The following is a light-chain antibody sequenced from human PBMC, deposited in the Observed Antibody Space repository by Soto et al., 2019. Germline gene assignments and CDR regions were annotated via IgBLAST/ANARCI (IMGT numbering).Light chain of an antibody. CDR1: SSNIGGNS. J-gene: IGLJ1*01. CDR2: DDN. V-gene: IGLV1-51*01. CDR3: ESWDSSRSAYV. Sequence: QSVMTQPPSVSAAPGQKVTISCSGSSSNIGGNSVSWYQQLPGTAPKLLIYDDNKRPSGIPDRFSGSKSGTSATLGITGFQTGEEADYYCESWDSSRSAYVFGTGTKLTVL.